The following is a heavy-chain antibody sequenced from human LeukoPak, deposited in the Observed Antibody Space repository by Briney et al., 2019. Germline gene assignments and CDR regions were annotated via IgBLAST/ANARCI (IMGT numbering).Heavy chain of an antibody. J-gene: IGHJ4*02. CDR2: IYSGGST. D-gene: IGHD3-9*01. CDR1: GFTVSSNY. CDR3: ARDRVYYDILTGYLEDY. Sequence: GGSLRLSCAASGFTVSSNYMSWVRQAPGKGLEWVSVIYSGGSTYYADSVKGRFTISRDNSKNTLYLQMNSLRAEDTAVYYCARDRVYYDILTGYLEDYWGQGTLVTVSS. V-gene: IGHV3-53*05.